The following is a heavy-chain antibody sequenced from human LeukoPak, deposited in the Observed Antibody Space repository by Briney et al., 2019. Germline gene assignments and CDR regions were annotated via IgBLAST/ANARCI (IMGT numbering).Heavy chain of an antibody. CDR1: GGSISSSSYY. V-gene: IGHV4-39*01. Sequence: SETQSLTCTVSGGSISSSSYYWGWIRQPPGKGLEWIGSIYYSGSTYYNPSLKSRVTISVDTSKNQFSLKLSSVTAADTAVYYCASPSKKARLAFDIWGQGTMVTVSS. D-gene: IGHD2/OR15-2a*01. CDR2: IYYSGST. J-gene: IGHJ3*02. CDR3: ASPSKKARLAFDI.